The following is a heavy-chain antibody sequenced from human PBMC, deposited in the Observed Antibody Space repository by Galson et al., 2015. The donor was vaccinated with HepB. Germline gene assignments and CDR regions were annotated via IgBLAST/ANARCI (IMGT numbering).Heavy chain of an antibody. Sequence: SVKVSCKASGYTFTSYGISWVRQAPGQGLEWMGWISAYNGNTNYAQKLQGRVTMTTDTSTSTAYMELRSLRSDDTAVYYCARVWEGDSYGHGDYYCMDVWGKGTTVTVSS. CDR1: GYTFTSYG. CDR2: ISAYNGNT. D-gene: IGHD5-18*01. CDR3: ARVWEGDSYGHGDYYCMDV. J-gene: IGHJ6*03. V-gene: IGHV1-18*01.